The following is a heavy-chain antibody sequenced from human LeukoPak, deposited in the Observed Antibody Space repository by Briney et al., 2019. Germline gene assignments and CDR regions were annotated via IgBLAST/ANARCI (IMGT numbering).Heavy chain of an antibody. CDR2: IYYSGST. Sequence: SETLSLTCTVSGGSISSYYWSWIRQPPGKGLEWIGYIYYSGSTNYNPSLKSRVTISVDTSKNQFSLKLSSVTAADTAVYYCARVSPYLAIFRGWSTSLFFDYWGQGTLVTVSS. J-gene: IGHJ4*02. V-gene: IGHV4-59*01. D-gene: IGHD6-19*01. CDR1: GGSISSYY. CDR3: ARVSPYLAIFRGWSTSLFFDY.